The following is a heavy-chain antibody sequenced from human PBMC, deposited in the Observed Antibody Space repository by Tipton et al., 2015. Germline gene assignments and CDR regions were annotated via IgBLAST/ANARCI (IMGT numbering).Heavy chain of an antibody. D-gene: IGHD5-24*01. CDR2: ISYSGST. CDR3: ARDLEHGMDV. V-gene: IGHV4-39*07. CDR1: GGSISSSSYY. Sequence: TLSLTCTVSGGSISSSSYYWGWIRQPPGKGLEWIGSISYSGSTYYNPSLKSRVTISVDTSKNQFSLRLNSVTAADTAVYYCARDLEHGMDVWGQGTTVTVSS. J-gene: IGHJ6*02.